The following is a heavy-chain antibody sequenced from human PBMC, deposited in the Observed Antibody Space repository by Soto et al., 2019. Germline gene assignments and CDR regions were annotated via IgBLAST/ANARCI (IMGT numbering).Heavy chain of an antibody. J-gene: IGHJ4*02. D-gene: IGHD3-9*01. Sequence: ASVKVSCKASGYTFISYAMHWVRQAPGQRLEWMGWINAGNGNTKYSQKFQGRVTITRDTSATTAYMELSSLRSEDTAVYYCAGDGRYFDWLSYFDYWGQGTLVTVSS. CDR2: INAGNGNT. CDR3: AGDGRYFDWLSYFDY. V-gene: IGHV1-3*01. CDR1: GYTFISYA.